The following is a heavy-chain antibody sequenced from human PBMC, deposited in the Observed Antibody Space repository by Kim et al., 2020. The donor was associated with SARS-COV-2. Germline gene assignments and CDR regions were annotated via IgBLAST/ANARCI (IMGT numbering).Heavy chain of an antibody. V-gene: IGHV3-23*01. Sequence: KGRFTISRDNSKNTLYLQMNSLRAEDTAVYYCAKDQGLIRSSIAARLFDYWGQGTLVTVSS. CDR3: AKDQGLIRSSIAARLFDY. J-gene: IGHJ4*02. D-gene: IGHD6-6*01.